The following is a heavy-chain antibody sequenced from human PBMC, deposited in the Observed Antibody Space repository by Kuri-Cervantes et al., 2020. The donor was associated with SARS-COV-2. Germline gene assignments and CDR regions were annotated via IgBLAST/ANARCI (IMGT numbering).Heavy chain of an antibody. Sequence: GGSLRLSCKGSGYSFTSYWIGWVRQMPGKGLEWMGIIYPGDSDTRYSPSFQGQVTISADKSISTAYLQWSSLKASDTAMYYCARRKMIYYDSGGYGGGGMDVWGQGTTVTVSS. J-gene: IGHJ6*02. CDR3: ARRKMIYYDSGGYGGGGMDV. CDR2: IYPGDSDT. CDR1: GYSFTSYW. V-gene: IGHV5-51*01. D-gene: IGHD3-22*01.